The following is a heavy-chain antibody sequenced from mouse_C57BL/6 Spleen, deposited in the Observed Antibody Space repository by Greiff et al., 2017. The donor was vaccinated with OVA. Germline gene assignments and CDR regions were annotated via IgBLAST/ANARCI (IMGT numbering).Heavy chain of an antibody. J-gene: IGHJ2*01. V-gene: IGHV1-66*01. CDR1: GYSFTSYY. D-gene: IGHD2-3*01. CDR3: ARPIYDGYYDYFDY. Sequence: QVQLKQSGPELVKPGASVKISCKASGYSFTSYYIHWVKQRPGQGLEWIGWIYPGSGNTKYNEKFKGKATLTADTSSSTAYMQLSSLTSEDSAVYYCARPIYDGYYDYFDYWGQGTTLTVSS. CDR2: IYPGSGNT.